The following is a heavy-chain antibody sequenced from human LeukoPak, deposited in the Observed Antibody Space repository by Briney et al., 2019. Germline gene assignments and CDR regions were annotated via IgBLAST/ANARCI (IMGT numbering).Heavy chain of an antibody. CDR3: AKGSITMVRGVHNWFDP. J-gene: IGHJ5*02. V-gene: IGHV3-9*03. CDR1: GFTFYDYA. D-gene: IGHD3-10*01. CDR2: ISWNSGSI. Sequence: GGSLRLSCAASGFTFYDYAMHWVRQAPGKGVEWVSGISWNSGSIDYADSVKGGFTISRDNAKNSLYLQMNSLRAEDMALYYCAKGSITMVRGVHNWFDPWGQGTLVTVSS.